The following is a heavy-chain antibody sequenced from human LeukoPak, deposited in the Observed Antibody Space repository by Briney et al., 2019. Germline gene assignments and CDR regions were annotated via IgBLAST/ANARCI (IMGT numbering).Heavy chain of an antibody. D-gene: IGHD2-15*01. CDR3: ARGFCSGRNCYSAFDY. J-gene: IGHJ4*02. CDR1: GGSLSSNNW. V-gene: IGHV4-4*02. Sequence: PSGTLSLTCAVSGGSLSSNNWWSWVRQAPGKGLEWIGEIYQSGSTNYNPSLISRVTISLDKSKNQFSLKLNSVTAADTAMYYCARGFCSGRNCYSAFDYWGQGTLVTVSS. CDR2: IYQSGST.